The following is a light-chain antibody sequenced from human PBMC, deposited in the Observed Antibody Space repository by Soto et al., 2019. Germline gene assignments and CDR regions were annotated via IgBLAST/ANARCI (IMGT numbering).Light chain of an antibody. Sequence: DLVLTPSPDSLTVSMGERATINCKSSQTVLSSSNNKNYLAWYQQKPGQSPKLLIYWASTRQSGVPARFSGSGSGTDFTLTISSLQAEDVAVYYCQQYYNTPLTFGGGTKVDIK. CDR2: WAS. CDR1: QTVLSSSNNKNY. V-gene: IGKV4-1*01. CDR3: QQYYNTPLT. J-gene: IGKJ4*01.